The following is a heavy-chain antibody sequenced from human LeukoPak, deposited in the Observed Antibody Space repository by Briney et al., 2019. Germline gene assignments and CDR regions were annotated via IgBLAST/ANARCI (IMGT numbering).Heavy chain of an antibody. V-gene: IGHV4-4*09. J-gene: IGHJ3*02. CDR1: GSISSYY. D-gene: IGHD3-10*01. CDR3: GNPNCHPLLKDRSTILVDTAKKQFSLDLSSVTAADTAVYYCARQKCTSTSCLTKNAFDI. CDR2: IYTSGST. Sequence: SETLSLTCTVSGSISSYYWSWIRQPPGKGLEWIGYIYTSGSTNCNPSLKSRVTISVDTSKNQFSLALSPVPPPDPTFIYGGNPNCHPLLKDRSTILVDTAKKQFSLDLSSVTAADTAVYYCARQKCTSTSCLTKNAFDIWGQGTMVTVSS.